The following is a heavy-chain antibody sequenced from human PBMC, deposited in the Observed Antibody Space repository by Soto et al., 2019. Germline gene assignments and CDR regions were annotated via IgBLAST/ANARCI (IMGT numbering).Heavy chain of an antibody. Sequence: PGGSLRLSCAASGFAFSSYAMSWVRRAPGKGLEWVSAISGSAGGTGTYYADSVRGRFTIFRDNSKSTMFLQANSLRAEDTAIYYCAKASDTDFWSGQFDFRGQGTLVTVSS. D-gene: IGHD3-3*01. CDR1: GFAFSSYA. CDR3: AKASDTDFWSGQFDF. V-gene: IGHV3-23*01. CDR2: ISGSAGGTGT. J-gene: IGHJ4*02.